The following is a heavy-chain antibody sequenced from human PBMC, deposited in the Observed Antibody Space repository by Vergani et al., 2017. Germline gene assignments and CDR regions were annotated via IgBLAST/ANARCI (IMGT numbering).Heavy chain of an antibody. CDR2: INPSGGST. CDR3: ARANRPDYGSGSYYYYYYMDV. J-gene: IGHJ6*03. CDR1: GYTFTSYY. Sequence: QVQLVQSGAEVKKPGASVKVSCKASGYTFTSYYMHWVRQAPXQGLEWMGIINPSGGSTSYAQKFQGRVTMTRDTSTSTVYMELSSLRSEDTAVYYCARANRPDYGSGSYYYYYYMDVWGKGTTVTVSS. V-gene: IGHV1-46*03. D-gene: IGHD3-10*01.